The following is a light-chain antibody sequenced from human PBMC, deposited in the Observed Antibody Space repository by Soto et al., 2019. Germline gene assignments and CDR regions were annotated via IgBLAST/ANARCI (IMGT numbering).Light chain of an antibody. CDR1: QGIDNY. CDR2: AAS. J-gene: IGKJ3*01. Sequence: DIQMTQSPSSLSASVGDRVTITCRASQGIDNYLAWYQQKPGKVPKLLIYAASTLEPGVPSRFSGSGFGTDFTISISSLQPEDFATYYCQKYNGAPFTFGPGTKVDIK. V-gene: IGKV1-27*01. CDR3: QKYNGAPFT.